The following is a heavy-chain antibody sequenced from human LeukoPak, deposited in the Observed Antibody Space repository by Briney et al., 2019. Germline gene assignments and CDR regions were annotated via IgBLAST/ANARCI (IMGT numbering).Heavy chain of an antibody. J-gene: IGHJ4*02. CDR2: ITLIFGTA. CDR1: GGTFSSYA. CDR3: ARDGRYYYDSSGYYYASDY. D-gene: IGHD3-22*01. V-gene: IGHV1-69*01. Sequence: ASVKVSCKASGGTFSSYAISWVRQAPGQGLEWMGGITLIFGTANYAQKFKGRVPITADESTSTAYMEPSSLRSEDTAVYYCARDGRYYYDSSGYYYASDYWGQGTLVTVSS.